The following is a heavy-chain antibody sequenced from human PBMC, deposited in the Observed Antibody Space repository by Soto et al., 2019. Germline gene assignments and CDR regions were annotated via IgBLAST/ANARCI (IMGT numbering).Heavy chain of an antibody. J-gene: IGHJ6*02. V-gene: IGHV1-3*04. CDR3: ARRLDNGLDV. D-gene: IGHD2-8*01. CDR2: INIANGYT. CDR1: GYDCTNFA. Sequence: QVQLVQSGAEVKKPGASVRVSCKASGYDCTNFAIHWVRQAPGQSLEWMGWINIANGYTRYSQNFQGRVTITRDTSATTAYMELSSLRSEDTGICYCARRLDNGLDVWGQGTTVTVSS.